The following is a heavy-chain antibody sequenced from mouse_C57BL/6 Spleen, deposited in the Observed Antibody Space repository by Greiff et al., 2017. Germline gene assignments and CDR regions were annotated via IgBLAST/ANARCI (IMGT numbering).Heavy chain of an antibody. CDR3: AISQLTGTYYYAMDY. CDR1: GYTFTSYW. J-gene: IGHJ4*01. D-gene: IGHD4-1*01. V-gene: IGHV1-74*01. Sequence: QVQLQQPGAELVKPGASVKVSCKASGYTFTSYWMHWVKQRPGQGLEWIGRIHPSDSDTNYNQKFKGKATLTVDKSSSTDYMQLSSLTSEDSAVYYCAISQLTGTYYYAMDYWGQGTSVTVSS. CDR2: IHPSDSDT.